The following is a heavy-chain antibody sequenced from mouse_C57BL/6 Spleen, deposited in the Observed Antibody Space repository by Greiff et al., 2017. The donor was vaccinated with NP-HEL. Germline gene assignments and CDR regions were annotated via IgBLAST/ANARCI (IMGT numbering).Heavy chain of an antibody. D-gene: IGHD2-4*01. CDR3: ARVELITTYFDY. CDR1: GYSITSGYY. V-gene: IGHV3-6*01. J-gene: IGHJ2*01. CDR2: ISYDGSN. Sequence: EVKLMESGPGLVKPSQSLSLTCSVTGYSITSGYYWNWIRQFPGNKLEWMGYISYDGSNNYNPSLQNRISITRDTYKNQFFLKLNSLTTEDTATYYCARVELITTYFDYWGQGTTLTVSS.